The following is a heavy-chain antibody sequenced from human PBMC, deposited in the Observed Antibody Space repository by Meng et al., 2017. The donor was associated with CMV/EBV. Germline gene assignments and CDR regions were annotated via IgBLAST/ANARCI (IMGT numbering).Heavy chain of an antibody. CDR3: ARGQEGRYYYYGMDV. V-gene: IGHV3-53*01. CDR2: IYSGGST. CDR1: GFTVSSNY. Sequence: GESLKISCAASGFTVSSNYMSWVRQAPGKGLEWVSLIYSGGSTYYADSVKGRFTISRDNSKNTLYLQMNSLRAEDTAVYYCARGQEGRYYYYGMDVWGQGTTVTVSS. J-gene: IGHJ6*02.